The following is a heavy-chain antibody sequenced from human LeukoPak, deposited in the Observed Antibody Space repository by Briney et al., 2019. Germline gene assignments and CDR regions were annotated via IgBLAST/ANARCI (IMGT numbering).Heavy chain of an antibody. CDR3: ARADYYDSSGFDY. D-gene: IGHD3-22*01. V-gene: IGHV4-61*02. CDR1: GGSISGGSYY. J-gene: IGHJ4*02. Sequence: SETLSLTCTVSGGSISGGSYYWSWIRQPAGKGLEWIGRIYTSGSTNYNPSLKSRVTISVDTSKNQFSLKLSSVTAADTAVYYCARADYYDSSGFDYWGQGTLVTVSS. CDR2: IYTSGST.